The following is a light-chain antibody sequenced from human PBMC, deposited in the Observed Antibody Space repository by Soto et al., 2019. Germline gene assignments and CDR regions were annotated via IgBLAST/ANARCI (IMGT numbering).Light chain of an antibody. J-gene: IGKJ1*01. CDR2: GAS. Sequence: EIVMTQSPATLSVSPGERATLSCRASQSVSSNLAWYQQKPGQAPRLLIYGASTRATGIPARFSGSGSGTEFTLTISSLQSEAFAVYYCQQSNNWPPETFGQGTKVDIK. CDR3: QQSNNWPPET. CDR1: QSVSSN. V-gene: IGKV3D-15*01.